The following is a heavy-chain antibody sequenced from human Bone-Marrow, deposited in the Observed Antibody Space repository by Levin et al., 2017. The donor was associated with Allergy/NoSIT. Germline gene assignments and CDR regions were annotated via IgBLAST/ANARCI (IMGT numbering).Heavy chain of an antibody. Sequence: GGSLRLSCAASGFTFSSYGMHWVRQAPGKGLEWVAVIWYDGSNKYYADSVKGRFTISRDNSKNTLYLQMNSLRAEDTAVYYCAREYPRIAARPRGSSFDYWGQGTLVTVSS. V-gene: IGHV3-33*01. D-gene: IGHD6-6*01. CDR1: GFTFSSYG. CDR3: AREYPRIAARPRGSSFDY. J-gene: IGHJ4*02. CDR2: IWYDGSNK.